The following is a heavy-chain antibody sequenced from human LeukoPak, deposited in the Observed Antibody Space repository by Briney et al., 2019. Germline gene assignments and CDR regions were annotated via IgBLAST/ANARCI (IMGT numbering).Heavy chain of an antibody. D-gene: IGHD3-9*01. CDR1: GYTFTSYG. Sequence: ASVKVSCKASGYTFTSYGISWVRQAPGQGLEWMGWISAYNGNTNYAQKLQGRVTMTTDASTSTAYMELRSLRSDDTAVYYCARKYYDILTGYYDYWGQGTLVTVSS. CDR3: ARKYYDILTGYYDY. CDR2: ISAYNGNT. J-gene: IGHJ4*02. V-gene: IGHV1-18*01.